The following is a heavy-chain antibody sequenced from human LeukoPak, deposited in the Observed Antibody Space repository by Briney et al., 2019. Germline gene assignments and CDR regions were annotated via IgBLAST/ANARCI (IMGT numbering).Heavy chain of an antibody. CDR2: INHSGST. Sequence: PSETLSLTCAVYGGSFSGYYWSWIRQPPGKGLEWIGEINHSGSTNYNPSLKSRVTISVDTSKNQFSLKLSSVTAADTAVYYCARPTVSYSGYVFRSWGQGTLVTVSS. CDR3: ARPTVSYSGYVFRS. CDR1: GGSFSGYY. D-gene: IGHD5-12*01. J-gene: IGHJ4*02. V-gene: IGHV4-34*01.